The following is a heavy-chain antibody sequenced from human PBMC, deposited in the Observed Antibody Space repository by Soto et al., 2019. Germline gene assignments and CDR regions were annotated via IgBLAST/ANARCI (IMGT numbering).Heavy chain of an antibody. Sequence: GGSLRLSCAASGFTVSSNSMSWVRQAPGKGLEWVSVIYSGGSTYYADSVKGRFTISRDNSKNTLYLQMNSLRAEDTAVYYCARDGGYYDSSGYYSNYYYYGMDVWGQGTTVTISS. V-gene: IGHV3-53*01. D-gene: IGHD3-22*01. CDR1: GFTVSSNS. J-gene: IGHJ6*02. CDR2: IYSGGST. CDR3: ARDGGYYDSSGYYSNYYYYGMDV.